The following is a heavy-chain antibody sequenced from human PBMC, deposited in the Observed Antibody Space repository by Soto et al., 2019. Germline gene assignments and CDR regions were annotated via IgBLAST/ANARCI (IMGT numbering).Heavy chain of an antibody. Sequence: PGGSLRLSCTASGFSLSNDWMTWVRQAPGKGLEWVANINQDGDSQTYANSVKGRFTISRDNSKNTLYLQMGSLRAEDMAVYYCARTSGYASDYWGRGTLVTVSS. J-gene: IGHJ4*02. D-gene: IGHD5-12*01. CDR2: INQDGDSQ. CDR1: GFSLSNDW. CDR3: ARTSGYASDY. V-gene: IGHV3-7*01.